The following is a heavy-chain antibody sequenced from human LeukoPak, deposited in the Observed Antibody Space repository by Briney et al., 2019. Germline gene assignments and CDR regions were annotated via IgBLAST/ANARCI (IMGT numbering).Heavy chain of an antibody. CDR2: IYYSGST. CDR1: GGSISSSSYY. D-gene: IGHD2-2*01. V-gene: IGHV4-39*07. Sequence: SETLSLTCTVSGGSISSSSYYWGWIRQPPGKGLEWIGSIYYSGSTYYNPSLKSRVTMSVDTSKNQLSLKMSSVTAADTAVYYCARVTCSSTSCSLGWSDPWGQGTLVTVSS. CDR3: ARVTCSSTSCSLGWSDP. J-gene: IGHJ5*02.